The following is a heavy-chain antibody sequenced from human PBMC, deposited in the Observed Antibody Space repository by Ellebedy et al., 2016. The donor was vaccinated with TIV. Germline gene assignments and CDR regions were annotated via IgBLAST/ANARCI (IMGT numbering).Heavy chain of an antibody. CDR3: ARDGGYYDSSGLDFDY. J-gene: IGHJ4*02. V-gene: IGHV1-18*04. Sequence: AASVKVSCKASGYTFTGYYMHWVRQAPGQGLEWMGWISAYNGNTNYAQKLQGRVTMTTDTSTSTAYMELRSLRSDDTAVYYCARDGGYYDSSGLDFDYWGQGTLVTVSS. CDR1: GYTFTGYY. D-gene: IGHD3-22*01. CDR2: ISAYNGNT.